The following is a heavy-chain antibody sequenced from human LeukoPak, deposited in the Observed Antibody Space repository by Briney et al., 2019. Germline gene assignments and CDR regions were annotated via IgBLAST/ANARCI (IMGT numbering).Heavy chain of an antibody. J-gene: IGHJ6*02. V-gene: IGHV5-51*01. CDR3: ARRNGDYYYGMDV. CDR2: IYPGDSDT. CDR1: GYSFTCYW. Sequence: GESLKISCKSSGYSFTCYWIGWVRQMPGKGLEWMGIIYPGDSDTRYSPSFQGQVTISADKSISTAYLQWSSLKASDTAMYYCARRNGDYYYGMDVWGQGTTVTVSS. D-gene: IGHD4-11*01.